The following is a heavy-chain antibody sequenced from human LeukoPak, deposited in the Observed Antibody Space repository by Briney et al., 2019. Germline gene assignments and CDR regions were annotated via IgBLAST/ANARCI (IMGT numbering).Heavy chain of an antibody. V-gene: IGHV1-46*01. D-gene: IGHD3-3*01. J-gene: IGHJ3*02. CDR1: GGTFSSYA. CDR2: INPSGGST. CDR3: ASPIRFLEWLDAFDI. Sequence: ASVKVSCKASGGTFSSYAISWVRQAPGQGLEWMGIINPSGGSTSYAQKFQGRVTMTRDTSTSTVHMELSSLRSEDTAVYYCASPIRFLEWLDAFDIWGQGTMVTVSS.